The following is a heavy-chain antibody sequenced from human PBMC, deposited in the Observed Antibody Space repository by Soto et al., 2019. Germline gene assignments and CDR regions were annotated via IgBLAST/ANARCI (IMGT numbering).Heavy chain of an antibody. CDR3: SRRQYSSGWSTNWFDP. CDR1: GGSISSRNYY. D-gene: IGHD6-19*01. J-gene: IGHJ5*02. V-gene: IGHV4-39*01. Sequence: SETLSLTCTVSGGSISSRNYYWGWIRQPPGKGLEWIGSIYYSGSTYYNSSLKSRVTISVDTSKNQFSLKLSSVTAADTAVFYCSRRQYSSGWSTNWFDPCGQGTLVTVSS. CDR2: IYYSGST.